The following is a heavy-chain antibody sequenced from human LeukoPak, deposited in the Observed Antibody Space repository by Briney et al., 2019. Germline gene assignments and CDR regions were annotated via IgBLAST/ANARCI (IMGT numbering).Heavy chain of an antibody. CDR1: GFTFSSYA. CDR2: ISYDGSNK. CDR3: ASPSIAAAVSGSGY. Sequence: PGGSLRLSCAASGFTFSSYAMHWVRQAPGKGLEWVAVISYDGSNKYYADSVKGRLTISRDNSKNTLYLQMNSLRAEDTAVYYCASPSIAAAVSGSGYWGQGTLVTVSS. V-gene: IGHV3-30-3*01. J-gene: IGHJ4*02. D-gene: IGHD6-13*01.